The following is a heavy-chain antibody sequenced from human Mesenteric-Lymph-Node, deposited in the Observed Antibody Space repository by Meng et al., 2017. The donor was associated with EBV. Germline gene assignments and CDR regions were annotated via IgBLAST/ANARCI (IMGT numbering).Heavy chain of an antibody. CDR2: VFYSGTT. V-gene: IGHV4-4*03. CDR3: AKANSSGRSSWFDP. CDR1: VGCIITSSW. D-gene: IGHD3-10*01. J-gene: IGHJ5*02. Sequence: HGQRQATGQGLVTAPGHLPLTWAVSVGCIITSSWWSLVRHPPGQGLGWIVEVFYSGTTDSNASLRSRLTISVAKSKNQFSLNLTSVTAADTAVYYCAKANSSGRSSWFDPWGQGTLVTVSS.